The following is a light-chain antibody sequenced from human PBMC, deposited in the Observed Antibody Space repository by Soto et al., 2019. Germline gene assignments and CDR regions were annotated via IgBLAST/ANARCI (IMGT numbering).Light chain of an antibody. J-gene: IGLJ1*01. CDR2: DDY. Sequence: SVLTQPPSVSAAPGQKVSISCFGSSSNIGGNSVSWYQQLPGTAPKLLIYDDYKGPSGILDRFSVSKSGSSASLVITGFQTADDADYYCESWDSSLSAYVFGTGTKVTAL. CDR1: SSNIGGNS. V-gene: IGLV1-51*01. CDR3: ESWDSSLSAYV.